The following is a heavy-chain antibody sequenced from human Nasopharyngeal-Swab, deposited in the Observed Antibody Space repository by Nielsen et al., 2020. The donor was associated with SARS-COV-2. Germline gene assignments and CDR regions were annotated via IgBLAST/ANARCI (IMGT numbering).Heavy chain of an antibody. CDR1: GGSFSGYY. CDR3: ATTSARSLWQWQITGGYFDY. Sequence: SQTLSLTCAVYGGSFSGYYWSWIRQPPGKGLEWIGEINHSGSTNYNPSLKSRVTIPVDTSKNQFSLKLSSVTAADTAVYYCATTSARSLWQWQITGGYFDYWGQGTLVTVPS. D-gene: IGHD6-19*01. J-gene: IGHJ4*02. V-gene: IGHV4-34*01. CDR2: INHSGST.